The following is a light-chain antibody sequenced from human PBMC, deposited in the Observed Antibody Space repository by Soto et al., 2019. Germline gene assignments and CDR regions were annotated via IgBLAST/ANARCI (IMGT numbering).Light chain of an antibody. J-gene: IGKJ5*01. CDR1: QSVSSN. CDR3: QQLQTYTIT. CDR2: GAS. Sequence: EIVMTQSPATLSLSPGERATPSCRASQSVSSNLAWYQQKPGQAPRLLIYGASTRATGIPARFSGSGSGTEFTLTISSLQHEDFASYYCQQLQTYTITFGQGTRLEIK. V-gene: IGKV3-15*01.